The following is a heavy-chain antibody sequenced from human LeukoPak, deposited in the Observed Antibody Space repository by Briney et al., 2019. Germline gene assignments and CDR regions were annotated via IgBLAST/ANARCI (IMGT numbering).Heavy chain of an antibody. CDR1: GFTFSSYG. CDR3: AKDLLSVVVTAMGYYYGMDV. J-gene: IGHJ6*02. V-gene: IGHV3-30*18. CDR2: ISYDGSNK. Sequence: GGSLRLSCAASGFTFSSYGMHWVRQAPGKGLEWVAVISYDGSNKYYADSVKGRFTISRDNSKNTLYLQMNSLRAEDTAVYYCAKDLLSVVVTAMGYYYGMDVWGQGTTVTVSS. D-gene: IGHD2-21*02.